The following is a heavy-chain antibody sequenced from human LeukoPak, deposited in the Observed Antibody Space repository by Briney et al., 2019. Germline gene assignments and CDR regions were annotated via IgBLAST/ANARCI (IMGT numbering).Heavy chain of an antibody. CDR1: GGSFSGYY. D-gene: IGHD6-13*01. CDR3: ARDKQPGDY. CDR2: MYYSGST. Sequence: SETLSLTCAVYGGSFSGYYWSWIRQPPGKGLEWIGYMYYSGSTSYNPSLKGRVTISVDTSKNQLSLKLRSVTAADTAVYYCARDKQPGDYWGQGTLVTVSS. V-gene: IGHV4-59*01. J-gene: IGHJ4*02.